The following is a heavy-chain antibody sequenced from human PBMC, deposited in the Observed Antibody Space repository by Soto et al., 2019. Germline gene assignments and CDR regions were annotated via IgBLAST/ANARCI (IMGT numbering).Heavy chain of an antibody. Sequence: QVQLQESGPGLVKASETLSLTCTVSGGSVSSGRYYWSWIRQPPGKGLEWIGYMFDSGSTNYNPSLKSRVTIGVDTSKNQFSLKLSPVTAADTAVYYCARAYYYGSGRGRSMDVWGQGTTVTVSS. V-gene: IGHV4-61*01. J-gene: IGHJ6*02. CDR3: ARAYYYGSGRGRSMDV. CDR1: GGSVSSGRYY. CDR2: MFDSGST. D-gene: IGHD3-10*01.